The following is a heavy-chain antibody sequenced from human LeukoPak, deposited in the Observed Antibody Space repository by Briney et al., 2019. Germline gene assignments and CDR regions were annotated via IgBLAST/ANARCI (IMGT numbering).Heavy chain of an antibody. CDR3: ARGQWVSGFDY. Sequence: SETLSLTCAVYGGSFSGYYWSWIRQPPGKGLEWIGEINHSGSTNYNPSLKSRVTISVDTSKNQFSLKLSSVTAADTAVYYCARGQWVSGFDYWGQGTLVTVSS. CDR1: GGSFSGYY. V-gene: IGHV4-34*01. CDR2: INHSGST. D-gene: IGHD6-13*01. J-gene: IGHJ4*02.